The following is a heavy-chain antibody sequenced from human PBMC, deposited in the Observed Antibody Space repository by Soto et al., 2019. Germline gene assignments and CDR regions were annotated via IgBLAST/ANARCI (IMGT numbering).Heavy chain of an antibody. D-gene: IGHD3-10*01. CDR2: ISYDGSNK. CDR3: ATNYGSGSYGVFDI. J-gene: IGHJ3*02. V-gene: IGHV3-30*03. CDR1: GFTFSSYG. Sequence: QVQLVESGGGVVQPGRSLRLSCAASGFTFSSYGMHWVRQAPGKGLEWVAVISYDGSNKYYADSVKGRFTISRDNSKNTLYRQTNSLRAEDTAVYYCATNYGSGSYGVFDIWGQGTMVTVSS.